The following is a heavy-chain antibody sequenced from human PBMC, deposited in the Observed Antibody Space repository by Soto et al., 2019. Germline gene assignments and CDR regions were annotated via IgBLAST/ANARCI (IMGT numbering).Heavy chain of an antibody. V-gene: IGHV4-31*03. CDR2: IYYSGST. CDR1: GGSISSGDYY. Sequence: PSETLSLTCTVSGGSISSGDYYWSWIRQHPGKGLEWIGYIYYSGSTYYNPSLKSRVTISVDKSKNQFSLKLSSVTAADTAVYYCARAPGYVDYYYGMDVWGRGTTVTVSS. CDR3: ARAPGYVDYYYGMDV. D-gene: IGHD5-12*01. J-gene: IGHJ6*02.